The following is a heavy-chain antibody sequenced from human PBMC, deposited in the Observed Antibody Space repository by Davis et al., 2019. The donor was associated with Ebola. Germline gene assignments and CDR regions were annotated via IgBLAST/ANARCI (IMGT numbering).Heavy chain of an antibody. CDR2: MNPNSGNT. Sequence: ASVKVSCKASGYTFTSYDINWVRQATGQGLEWMGWMNPNSGNTGYAQEFQGRVTMTRNTSISTAYMELSSLRSEDTAVYYCARGMEVWWLSAHNWFDPWGQGTLVTVSS. D-gene: IGHD5-12*01. V-gene: IGHV1-8*01. CDR1: GYTFTSYD. CDR3: ARGMEVWWLSAHNWFDP. J-gene: IGHJ5*02.